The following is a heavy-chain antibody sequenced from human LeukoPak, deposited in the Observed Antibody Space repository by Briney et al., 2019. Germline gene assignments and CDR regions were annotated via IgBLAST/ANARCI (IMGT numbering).Heavy chain of an antibody. CDR3: ARGRNTAMVVFDY. Sequence: SETLSLTCAVYGGSFSGYYRSWIRQPPGKGLEWIGEINHSGSTNYNPSLKSRVTISVDTSKNQFSLKLSSVTAADTAVYYCARGRNTAMVVFDYWGQGTLVTVSS. CDR1: GGSFSGYY. CDR2: INHSGST. D-gene: IGHD5-18*01. J-gene: IGHJ4*02. V-gene: IGHV4-34*01.